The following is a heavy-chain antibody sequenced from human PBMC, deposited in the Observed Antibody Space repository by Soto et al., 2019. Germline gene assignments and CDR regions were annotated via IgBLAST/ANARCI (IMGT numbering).Heavy chain of an antibody. Sequence: GGSLRLSCAASGFTFSSYSMNWVRQAPGKGLEWVSSISSSSNYIYYADSVKGRFTISRDNAKNSLYLQMNSLRAEDTAVYYCATSRPAAAPFDYWGQGTLVTVSS. CDR1: GFTFSSYS. D-gene: IGHD6-13*01. V-gene: IGHV3-21*01. J-gene: IGHJ4*02. CDR2: ISSSSNYI. CDR3: ATSRPAAAPFDY.